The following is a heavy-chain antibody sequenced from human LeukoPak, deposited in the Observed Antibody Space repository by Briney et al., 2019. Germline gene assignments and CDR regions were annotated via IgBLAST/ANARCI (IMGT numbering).Heavy chain of an antibody. J-gene: IGHJ4*02. Sequence: SETLSLTCAVYGGSFSGYYWSWIRQPPGKGLEWIGEINHSGSTNYNPSLKSRVTISVDTSKNQFSLKLSSVTAADTAVYYCASYSSGWYRYFGYWGQGTLVTVSS. CDR1: GGSFSGYY. CDR2: INHSGST. V-gene: IGHV4-34*01. D-gene: IGHD6-19*01. CDR3: ASYSSGWYRYFGY.